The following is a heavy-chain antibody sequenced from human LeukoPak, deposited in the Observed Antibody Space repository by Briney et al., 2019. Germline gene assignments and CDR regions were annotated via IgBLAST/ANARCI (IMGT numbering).Heavy chain of an antibody. CDR2: ISSSSSII. CDR1: GITFSSYS. Sequence: PGGSLRLSCAASGITFSSYSMNWIRQAPGKGLEWVSTISSSSSIIYYADSVRGRFTISGDNAKNSLYLQMNSLRVEDTAVYYCARALEPSKRYFDYWGQGTLVTVSS. V-gene: IGHV3-21*01. J-gene: IGHJ4*02. CDR3: ARALEPSKRYFDY. D-gene: IGHD1-1*01.